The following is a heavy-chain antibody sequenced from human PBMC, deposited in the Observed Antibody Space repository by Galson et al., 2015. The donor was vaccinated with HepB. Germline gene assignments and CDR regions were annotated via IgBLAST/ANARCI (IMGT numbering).Heavy chain of an antibody. D-gene: IGHD1-1*01. CDR2: ISATSSYI. V-gene: IGHV3-21*01. CDR3: ARDQAEEYQQLYEYYFDS. J-gene: IGHJ4*02. Sequence: SLRLSCAASGFTLSTYSMNWVRQAPGKGLEWVSSISATSSYIFYADSVKGRFTISRDNAKSSLFLQMNSLRPEDTAVYYCARDQAEEYQQLYEYYFDSWGLGTLVTVSS. CDR1: GFTLSTYS.